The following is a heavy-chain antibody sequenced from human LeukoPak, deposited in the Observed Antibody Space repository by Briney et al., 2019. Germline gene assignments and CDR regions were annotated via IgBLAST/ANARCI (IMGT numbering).Heavy chain of an antibody. CDR1: GGSISSYY. V-gene: IGHV4-59*01. CDR3: AAVPVVDTPGGIDY. J-gene: IGHJ4*02. CDR2: IYYTGST. Sequence: PSETLSLTCTVSGGSISSYYWTWIRQPPGNGLEWIGYIYYTGSTNYNPSLKSRVTISGDASKRQFSVKLSSVTAADTAVYYCAAVPVVDTPGGIDYWGQGTLVTVSS. D-gene: IGHD2-15*01.